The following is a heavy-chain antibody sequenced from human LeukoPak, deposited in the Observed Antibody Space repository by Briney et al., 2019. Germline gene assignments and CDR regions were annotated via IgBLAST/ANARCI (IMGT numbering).Heavy chain of an antibody. Sequence: KPSETLSLTCTVSGGSINSSSYYWGWIRQPPGKGLEWIGSIYYSGNTYYNASLKSQVSISIDTSKNQFSLKLTSVTAADTAVYYCARQTGSGLFILPGGQGTLVTVSS. V-gene: IGHV4-39*01. J-gene: IGHJ4*02. CDR3: ARQTGSGLFILP. D-gene: IGHD3/OR15-3a*01. CDR2: IYYSGNT. CDR1: GGSINSSSYY.